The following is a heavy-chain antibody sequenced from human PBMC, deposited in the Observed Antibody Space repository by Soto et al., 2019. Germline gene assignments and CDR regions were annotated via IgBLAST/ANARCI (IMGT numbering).Heavy chain of an antibody. Sequence: QVQLVQSGAEVQRPGASVRISCKASGYTFTSYHMHWVRQAPGQGLEWMGVINPITGSTTYAQRFQGRVTMTRDTSTTTVYMDLSSLRSEDTAVYRCARVQVWDIHDYWGQGTLVTVSS. CDR1: GYTFTSYH. J-gene: IGHJ4*02. V-gene: IGHV1-46*03. CDR2: INPITGST. CDR3: ARVQVWDIHDY. D-gene: IGHD1-26*01.